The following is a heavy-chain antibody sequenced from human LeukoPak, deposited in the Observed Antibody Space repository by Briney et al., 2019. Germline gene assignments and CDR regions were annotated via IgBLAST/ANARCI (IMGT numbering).Heavy chain of an antibody. Sequence: SETLSLTCTVSGVSVSSGSYYWRWIRQPPGKGLEWIGYIYYSGSTNYNPSLKSRVTISVDTSKNQFSLKLSSVTAADTAVYYCARSGATVVDYWGQGTLVTVSS. J-gene: IGHJ4*02. CDR2: IYYSGST. V-gene: IGHV4-61*01. CDR1: GVSVSSGSYY. CDR3: ARSGATVVDY. D-gene: IGHD1-26*01.